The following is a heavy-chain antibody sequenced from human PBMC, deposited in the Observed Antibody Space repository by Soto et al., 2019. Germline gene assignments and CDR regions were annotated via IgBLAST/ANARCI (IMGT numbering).Heavy chain of an antibody. Sequence: ASVKVSCKASGYTFTSYGISWVRQAPGQGLEWMGWISAYNGNTNYAQKLQGRVTMTTDTSTSTAYMELRSLRSDDTAVYYCARDRALSCSSTSCYVDYWGQGTLVTVSS. V-gene: IGHV1-18*01. CDR1: GYTFTSYG. CDR2: ISAYNGNT. J-gene: IGHJ4*02. CDR3: ARDRALSCSSTSCYVDY. D-gene: IGHD2-2*01.